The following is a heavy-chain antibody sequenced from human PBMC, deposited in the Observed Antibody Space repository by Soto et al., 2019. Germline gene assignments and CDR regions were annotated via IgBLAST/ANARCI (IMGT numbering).Heavy chain of an antibody. J-gene: IGHJ6*02. Sequence: TXSLTLACCGGSFRGYYWSWIHQPPGKVLEWIGEINHSGSTNYNPSLKSRVTISVDTSKNQFSLKLSSVTAADTAVYYCARGSAVAGTVGWYSRYYYGMDVWGQGTTVTVYS. CDR2: INHSGST. D-gene: IGHD6-19*01. CDR1: GGSFRGYY. V-gene: IGHV4-34*01. CDR3: ARGSAVAGTVGWYSRYYYGMDV.